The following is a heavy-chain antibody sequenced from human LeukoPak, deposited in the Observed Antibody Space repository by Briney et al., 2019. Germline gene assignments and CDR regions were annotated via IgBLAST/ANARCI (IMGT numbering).Heavy chain of an antibody. CDR1: GGSFSGYY. CDR2: INHSGST. D-gene: IGHD2-2*01. V-gene: IGHV4-34*01. Sequence: SETLSLTCAVYGGSFSGYYWSWIRQPSGKGLEWIGEINHSGSTNYNPSLKSRVTISVDTSKNQFSLKLSSVTDADTAVYYCARVGGDVVVPAAICFDYWGQGTLVTVSS. J-gene: IGHJ4*02. CDR3: ARVGGDVVVPAAICFDY.